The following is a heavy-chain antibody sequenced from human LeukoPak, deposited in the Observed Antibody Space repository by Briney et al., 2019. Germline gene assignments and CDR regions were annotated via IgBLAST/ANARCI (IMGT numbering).Heavy chain of an antibody. V-gene: IGHV3-23*01. J-gene: IGHJ4*02. Sequence: PGGSLRLSCAASGFTFSNYAMSWVRQAPGEGLEWVSGISSSGGSTYYADSVKGRFTISRDNSKNTLYLQMNSLRVEDTAVFYCARDTWIQLYLPDYWGQGTLVTVSS. CDR2: ISSSGGST. D-gene: IGHD5-18*01. CDR3: ARDTWIQLYLPDY. CDR1: GFTFSNYA.